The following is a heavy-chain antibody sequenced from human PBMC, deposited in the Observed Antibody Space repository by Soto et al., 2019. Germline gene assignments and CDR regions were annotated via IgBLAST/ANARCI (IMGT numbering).Heavy chain of an antibody. CDR3: AKAPWNRIAAAGTLFDY. V-gene: IGHV3-30*18. Sequence: GGSLRLSCAASGFTFSSYGMLWVRQAPGKGLEWVAVISYDGSNKYYADSVKGRFTISRDNSKNTLYLQMNSLRAEDTAVYYCAKAPWNRIAAAGTLFDYWGQGTLVTVSS. CDR1: GFTFSSYG. CDR2: ISYDGSNK. D-gene: IGHD6-13*01. J-gene: IGHJ4*02.